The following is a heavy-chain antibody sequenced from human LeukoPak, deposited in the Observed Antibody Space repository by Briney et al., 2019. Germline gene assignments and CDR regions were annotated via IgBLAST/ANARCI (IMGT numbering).Heavy chain of an antibody. CDR1: GYTFTSYG. CDR3: ARDGEYSGYNYYYYGMDV. CDR2: ISAYNGNT. D-gene: IGHD5-12*01. J-gene: IGHJ6*02. V-gene: IGHV1-18*01. Sequence: ASVKVSCKASGYTFTSYGISWVRQAPGQGLEWMGWISAYNGNTNYAQKLQGRVTMTTDTSTSTAYMELRSLRSDDTAVYYCARDGEYSGYNYYYYGMDVWGQGTTVTVSS.